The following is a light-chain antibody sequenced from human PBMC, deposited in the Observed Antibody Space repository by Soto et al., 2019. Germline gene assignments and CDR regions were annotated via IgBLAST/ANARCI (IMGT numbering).Light chain of an antibody. J-gene: IGKJ5*01. CDR2: GAS. CDR3: QQYGSPPIT. V-gene: IGKV3-20*01. CDR1: QSVTSSY. Sequence: EIVLTQSPGTLSLSPGERATLSCRASQSVTSSYLAWYQQKPGQTPRLLISGASSRATGIPDRFSGSGSGTDFTLTISGLEPEDFAVYYCQQYGSPPITFGQGTRLEIK.